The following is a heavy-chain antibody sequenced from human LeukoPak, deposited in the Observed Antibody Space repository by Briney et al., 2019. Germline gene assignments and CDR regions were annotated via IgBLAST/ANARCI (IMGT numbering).Heavy chain of an antibody. J-gene: IGHJ6*03. CDR3: ARGDVAAAKTNYYYYMDV. V-gene: IGHV3-33*01. CDR1: GFSFSNYG. D-gene: IGHD6-13*01. CDR2: IWSDGSSK. Sequence: GGSLRLSCAASGFSFSNYGMHWVRQAPGKGLEWVAVIWSDGSSKNYADSVEGRFTISRDNSKNTLYVQMNSLRAEDTAVYYCARGDVAAAKTNYYYYMDVWGKGTTVTVSS.